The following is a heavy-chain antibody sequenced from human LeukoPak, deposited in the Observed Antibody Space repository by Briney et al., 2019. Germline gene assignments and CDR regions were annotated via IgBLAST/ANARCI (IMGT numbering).Heavy chain of an antibody. Sequence: GGSLRLSCAASGFTFSNAWMSWVRQAPGKGLEWVVRIKSKTDGGTTDYAAPVKGRFTISRDDSKNTLYLQMNSLKTEDTAVYYCTTGRGAPYWGQGTLVTVSS. CDR2: IKSKTDGGTT. CDR3: TTGRGAPY. V-gene: IGHV3-15*01. CDR1: GFTFSNAW. J-gene: IGHJ4*02.